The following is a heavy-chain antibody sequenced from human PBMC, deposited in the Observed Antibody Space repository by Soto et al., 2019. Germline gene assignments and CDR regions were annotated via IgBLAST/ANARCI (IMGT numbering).Heavy chain of an antibody. CDR3: ATHGLGVSSPPYFDN. Sequence: QLVQSGSEVKKPGSSVKVSCQASGGTFSGYVVTWVRQAPGQGLEWMGEFVPLFGTTNYAQRFSGRIPITGEESTSTAYMELRTLRSDDTAVYYCATHGLGVSSPPYFDNWGQGTLVTVSS. J-gene: IGHJ4*02. CDR1: GGTFSGYV. V-gene: IGHV1-69*01. D-gene: IGHD3-16*01. CDR2: FVPLFGTT.